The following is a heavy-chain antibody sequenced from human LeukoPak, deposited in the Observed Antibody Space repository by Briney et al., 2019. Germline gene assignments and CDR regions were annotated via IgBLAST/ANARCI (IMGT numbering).Heavy chain of an antibody. J-gene: IGHJ5*02. D-gene: IGHD3-9*01. V-gene: IGHV4-59*01. CDR3: ARGLRYLDWLPRDYNWFDP. CDR2: IYYSGST. CDR1: GGSISSYY. Sequence: KPSETLSLTCTVSGGSISSYYWSWIRQPPGKGLEWIGYIYYSGSTNYNPSLKSRVTISVDTSKNQFSLKLSSVTAADTAVYYCARGLRYLDWLPRDYNWFDPWGQGTLVTVSS.